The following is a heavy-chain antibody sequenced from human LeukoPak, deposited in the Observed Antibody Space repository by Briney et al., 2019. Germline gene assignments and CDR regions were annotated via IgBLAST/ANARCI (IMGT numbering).Heavy chain of an antibody. D-gene: IGHD6-6*01. J-gene: IGHJ4*02. Sequence: PGGSLRLSCAASGFTFDDYAMHWVRRAPGKGLEWVSGISWNSGSIGYADSVKGRFTISRDNAKNSLYLQMNSLRAEDTALYYCAKDGGAYSSSPFDYWGQGTLVTVSS. V-gene: IGHV3-9*01. CDR3: AKDGGAYSSSPFDY. CDR1: GFTFDDYA. CDR2: ISWNSGSI.